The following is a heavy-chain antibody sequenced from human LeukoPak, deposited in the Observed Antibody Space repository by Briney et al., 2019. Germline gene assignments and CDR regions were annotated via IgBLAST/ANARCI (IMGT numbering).Heavy chain of an antibody. V-gene: IGHV1-18*01. CDR1: GYTFTSYG. Sequence: ASVKVSCKASGYTFTSYGVRWVRQAPGQGLEWMGWISAYNGNTNYAQKLQGRVTMTTDTSTSTAYMELRSLRSDDTAVYYCAREPMNGEFDPWGQGTLVTVSS. CDR3: AREPMNGEFDP. D-gene: IGHD3-10*01. CDR2: ISAYNGNT. J-gene: IGHJ5*02.